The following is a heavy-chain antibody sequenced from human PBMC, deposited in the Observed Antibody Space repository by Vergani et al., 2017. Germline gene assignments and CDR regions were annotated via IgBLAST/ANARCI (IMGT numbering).Heavy chain of an antibody. CDR1: GDSVNSYY. J-gene: IGHJ4*02. D-gene: IGHD2-21*02. CDR3: ARVSMTRAFVFDY. V-gene: IGHV4-59*02. Sequence: QVKLQESGPGLVKTSETLSLTCTVSGDSVNSYYWSWIRQPPGKGLEWMGYVSFRGDTLYDPSVKCRMTISLNTSSNQFSLYLTSVTAADTAVYYCARVSMTRAFVFDYWGQGTLVTVSS. CDR2: VSFRGDT.